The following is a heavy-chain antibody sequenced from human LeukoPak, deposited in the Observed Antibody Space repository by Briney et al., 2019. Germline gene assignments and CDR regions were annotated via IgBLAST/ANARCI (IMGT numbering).Heavy chain of an antibody. CDR2: XYPGDSDT. CDR1: GYSFTSYW. J-gene: IGHJ5*02. Sequence: GESLKISCKGSGYSFTSYWIGWVRQMPGKGLXXXXXXYPGDSDTRYSPSFQGQVTISADKSISTAYLQWSSLKASDTAMYYCARKPYCSSTSCYGVYWFDPWGQGTLVTVSS. V-gene: IGHV5-51*01. CDR3: ARKPYCSSTSCYGVYWFDP. D-gene: IGHD2-2*01.